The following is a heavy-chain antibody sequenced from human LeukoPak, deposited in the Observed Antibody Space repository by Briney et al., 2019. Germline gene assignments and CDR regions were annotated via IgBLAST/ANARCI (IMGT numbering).Heavy chain of an antibody. D-gene: IGHD4-17*01. CDR2: IYYSGST. Sequence: SETLSLTCTVSGGSISSSSYYWGWIRQPPGKGLEWIGSIYYSGSTYYNPSLRSRVTISVDTSKNQFSLKLSSVTAADTAVYYCARGKGGTVTRVTYYFDYWGQGTLVTVSS. CDR3: ARGKGGTVTRVTYYFDY. V-gene: IGHV4-39*07. J-gene: IGHJ4*02. CDR1: GGSISSSSYY.